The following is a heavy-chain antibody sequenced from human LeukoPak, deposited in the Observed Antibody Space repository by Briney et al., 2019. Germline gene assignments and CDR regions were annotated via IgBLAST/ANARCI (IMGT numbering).Heavy chain of an antibody. V-gene: IGHV4-59*01. CDR2: IYYSGST. CDR3: ARELKVGNTGYYFDY. CDR1: RGSISDYY. Sequence: SETLSLTCTVSRGSISDYYWSWIRQPPGEGLEWIGYIYYSGSTNYNPSLKNRVTISLDTSKNQFSLNLNSVTAADTAVYYCARELKVGNTGYYFDYWGQGTLVTVSS. D-gene: IGHD2/OR15-2a*01. J-gene: IGHJ4*02.